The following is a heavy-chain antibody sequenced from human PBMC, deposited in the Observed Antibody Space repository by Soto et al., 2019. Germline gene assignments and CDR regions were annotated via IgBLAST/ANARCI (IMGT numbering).Heavy chain of an antibody. CDR3: ARRYGYSFDY. V-gene: IGHV4-59*08. D-gene: IGHD1-1*01. J-gene: IGHJ4*02. Sequence: QVQLQESGPGLVKPSETLSLTCTVSGGSISSYYWSWIRQPPGKGLEWIGYIYYSGSTNYNPSLXSXAXIXLDTSKNQFSLQLSSVTAADTAVYYCARRYGYSFDYWGQGTLVTVSS. CDR2: IYYSGST. CDR1: GGSISSYY.